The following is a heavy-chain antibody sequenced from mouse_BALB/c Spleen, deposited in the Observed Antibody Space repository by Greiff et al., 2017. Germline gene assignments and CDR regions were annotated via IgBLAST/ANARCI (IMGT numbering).Heavy chain of an antibody. V-gene: IGHV1-69*02. CDR1: GYTFTSYW. CDR3: TRLRLGFYAMDY. CDR2: IYPSDSYT. D-gene: IGHD2-12*01. J-gene: IGHJ4*01. Sequence: QVQLQQPGAELVRPGASVKLSCKASGYTFTSYWINWVKQRPGQGLEWIGNIYPSDSYTNYNQKFKDKATLTVDKSSSTAYMQLSSPTSEDSAVYYCTRLRLGFYAMDYWGQGTSVTVSS.